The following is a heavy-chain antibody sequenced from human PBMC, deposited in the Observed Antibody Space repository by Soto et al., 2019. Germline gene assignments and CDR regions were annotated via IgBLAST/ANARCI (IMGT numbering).Heavy chain of an antibody. D-gene: IGHD3-3*01. CDR2: IYYSGST. CDR1: GGSISSYY. CDR3: ARDRPGQYYDLCSGEGDAFDI. J-gene: IGHJ3*02. V-gene: IGHV4-59*01. Sequence: PSETLSLTCTVSGGSISSYYWSWIRQPPGKGLEWIGYIYYSGSTNYNPSLKSRVTISVDTSKNQFSLKLSSVTAADTAVYYCARDRPGQYYDLCSGEGDAFDIWGHGTMATVSS.